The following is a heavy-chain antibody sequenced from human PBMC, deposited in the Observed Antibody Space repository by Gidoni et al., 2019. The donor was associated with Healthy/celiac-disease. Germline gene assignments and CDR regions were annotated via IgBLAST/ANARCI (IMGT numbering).Heavy chain of an antibody. CDR3: ARGSGRDRIYGMDV. J-gene: IGHJ6*02. CDR2: ISSSSSTI. CDR1: GFTFSSYS. D-gene: IGHD2-15*01. Sequence: EVQLVESGGGLVQPGGSLRLSCAASGFTFSSYSMNWVRQAPGKGLELVSYISSSSSTIYYADSVKGRFTISRDNAKNSLYLQMNSLRAEDTAVYYCARGSGRDRIYGMDVWGQGTTVTVSS. V-gene: IGHV3-48*01.